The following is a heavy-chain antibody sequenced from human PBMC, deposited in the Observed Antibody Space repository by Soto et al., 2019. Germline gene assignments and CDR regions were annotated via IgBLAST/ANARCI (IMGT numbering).Heavy chain of an antibody. J-gene: IGHJ4*02. CDR1: GYDFTTYG. D-gene: IGHD1-1*01. Sequence: QVHLVQSGAEVKKPGASVKVSCKGSGYDFTTYGITWVRQAPGQGLEWMAWISAHNGNTDYAQKLQGRVTVTRDTSTRTAYMELRSLRSDGTAVYYCVRGRYGDYWGQGALVTVSS. CDR3: VRGRYGDY. V-gene: IGHV1-18*01. CDR2: ISAHNGNT.